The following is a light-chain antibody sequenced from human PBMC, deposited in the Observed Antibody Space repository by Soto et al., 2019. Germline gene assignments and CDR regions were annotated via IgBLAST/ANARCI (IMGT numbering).Light chain of an antibody. Sequence: DIQMTQSPSSLSASVGDRVSITCHASQDITNYLNWYQQKPGEAPKLLIYDASNLETGVPSRFGGSGSGADFTLTISSLQPEDVAAYYCQQSDDLLYTFGQGTKLEVK. CDR3: QQSDDLLYT. CDR1: QDITNY. J-gene: IGKJ2*01. CDR2: DAS. V-gene: IGKV1-33*01.